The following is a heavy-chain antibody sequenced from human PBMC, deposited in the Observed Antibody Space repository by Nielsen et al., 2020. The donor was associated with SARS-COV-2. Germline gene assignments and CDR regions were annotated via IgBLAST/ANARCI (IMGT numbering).Heavy chain of an antibody. Sequence: ASVKVSCKASGYTFTSYAMHWVRQAPGQRLEWMGWINAGNGNTKYSQKFQGRVTITRDTSASTAYMELSSLRSEDTAVYYCARVIAVAGTGEIDYWGQGTLVTVSS. CDR2: INAGNGNT. CDR3: ARVIAVAGTGEIDY. J-gene: IGHJ4*02. CDR1: GYTFTSYA. V-gene: IGHV1-3*01. D-gene: IGHD6-19*01.